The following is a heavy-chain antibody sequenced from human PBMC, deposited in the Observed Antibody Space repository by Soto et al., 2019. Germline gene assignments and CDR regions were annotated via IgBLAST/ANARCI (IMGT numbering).Heavy chain of an antibody. J-gene: IGHJ4*02. V-gene: IGHV3-30*18. CDR1: GLTFSSYG. CDR2: ISYDGSNK. D-gene: IGHD1-1*01. CDR3: AKDRGWNDDKINFDY. Sequence: GGSLSLSCAACGLTFSSYGMHWVRQAPGKGLEWVAVISYDGSNKYYADSVEGRFTISRDNSKNTLYLQMNSLRAEDTAVYYCAKDRGWNDDKINFDYWGQGTLVTVSS.